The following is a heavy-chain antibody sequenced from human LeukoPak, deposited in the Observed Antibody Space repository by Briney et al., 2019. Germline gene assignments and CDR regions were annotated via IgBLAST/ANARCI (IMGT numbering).Heavy chain of an antibody. D-gene: IGHD3-22*01. CDR2: ISAYNGNT. CDR3: ARSLFTMYYYDSSGLDWHFDL. J-gene: IGHJ2*01. V-gene: IGHV1-18*01. CDR1: GYTFTSYG. Sequence: GASVKVSCKASGYTFTSYGISWVRQAPGQGLEWMGWISAYNGNTNYAQKLQGRVTMTTDTSTSTAYMELRSLRSDDTAVYYCARSLFTMYYYDSSGLDWHFDLWGRGTLVTVSS.